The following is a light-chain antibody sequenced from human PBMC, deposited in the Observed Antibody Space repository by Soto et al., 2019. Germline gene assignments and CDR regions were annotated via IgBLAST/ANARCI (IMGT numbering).Light chain of an antibody. CDR1: QSVGTF. Sequence: EIVLTQSPATLSLSPGERATPSCRASQSVGTFFAWYQQKPGQAPRLLIYDASNRATGIPARFSGSGSGTDFTLTISSLEPEDFAVYYCQQCNSWPQWMFGQGTKV. V-gene: IGKV3-11*01. CDR3: QQCNSWPQWM. J-gene: IGKJ1*01. CDR2: DAS.